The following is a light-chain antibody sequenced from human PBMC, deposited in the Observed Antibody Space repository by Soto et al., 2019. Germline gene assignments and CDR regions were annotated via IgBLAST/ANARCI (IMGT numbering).Light chain of an antibody. CDR3: LQYINAPQT. CDR1: QSVLYSPNNKNY. V-gene: IGKV4-1*01. CDR2: WAS. Sequence: DIVMTQSPDSLAVSLGERATINCKSSQSVLYSPNNKNYLAWYQQKPGQPPKLLVYWASTRESGVPDRFSGSVSETYFTVTINSLQAEDLSVYYCLQYINAPQTFGQGTKVEIQ. J-gene: IGKJ1*01.